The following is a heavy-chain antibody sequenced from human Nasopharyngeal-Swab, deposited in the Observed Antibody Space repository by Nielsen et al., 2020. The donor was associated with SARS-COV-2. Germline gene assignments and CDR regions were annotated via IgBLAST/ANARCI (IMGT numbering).Heavy chain of an antibody. CDR2: IGTAGDT. CDR1: GFTFSRFD. Sequence: GGSLRPSCAASGFTFSRFDMHWVRQVMGKGLEWVSAIGTAGDTYYPRSMKGRFTISRGDAENILYLQMNSLRAEDTAVYYCTRTLSASYMDVWGKGTTVTVSS. CDR3: TRTLSASYMDV. V-gene: IGHV3-13*01. J-gene: IGHJ6*03.